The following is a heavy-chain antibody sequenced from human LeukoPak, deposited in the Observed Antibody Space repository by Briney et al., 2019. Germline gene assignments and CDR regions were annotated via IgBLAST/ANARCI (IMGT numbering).Heavy chain of an antibody. V-gene: IGHV5-51*01. CDR3: ARLTSSWSFDY. J-gene: IGHJ4*02. D-gene: IGHD6-13*01. CDR2: VYPGDSGT. Sequence: GESLKISCKGSGYSFTSYWIGWVRQMPGKGLEWMGIVYPGDSGTRYSPSFQGQVTISADKSITTAYLQWSSLKASDTAMYYCARLTSSWSFDYWGQGTLVTVSS. CDR1: GYSFTSYW.